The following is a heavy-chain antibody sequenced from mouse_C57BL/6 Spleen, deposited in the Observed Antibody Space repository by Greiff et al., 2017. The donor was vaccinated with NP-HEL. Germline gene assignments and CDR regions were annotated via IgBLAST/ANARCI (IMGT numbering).Heavy chain of an antibody. D-gene: IGHD1-1*01. CDR1: GYTFTSYW. Sequence: VQLQQSGAELVRPGTSVKLSCKASGYTFTSYWMHWVKQRPGQGLEWIGVIDPSDSYTNYNQKFKGKATLTVDTSSSTAYMQLSSLTSEDSAVYYCARRISLYYYGSSYDYYAMDYWGQGTSVTVSS. V-gene: IGHV1-59*01. CDR2: IDPSDSYT. J-gene: IGHJ4*01. CDR3: ARRISLYYYGSSYDYYAMDY.